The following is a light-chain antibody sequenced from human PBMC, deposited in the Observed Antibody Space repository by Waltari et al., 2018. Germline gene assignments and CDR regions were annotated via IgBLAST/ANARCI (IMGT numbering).Light chain of an antibody. J-gene: IGKJ2*01. CDR1: QSVSSY. CDR2: DAS. CDR3: QQRSNWYT. V-gene: IGKV3-11*01. Sequence: EIVLTQSPAPLSLSPGAIATLSCRASQSVSSYLAWYQQKPGQAPRLLIYDASNRATGIPARCSGSGSGTDFTLTISSLEPEDFAVYYCQQRSNWYTFGQGTKLEIK.